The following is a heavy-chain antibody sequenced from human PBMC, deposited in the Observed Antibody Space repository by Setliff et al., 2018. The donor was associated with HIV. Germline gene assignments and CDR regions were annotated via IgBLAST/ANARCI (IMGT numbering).Heavy chain of an antibody. V-gene: IGHV4-38-2*01. J-gene: IGHJ6*03. CDR3: ARGRSRWTYYNYDFMDV. CDR2: IYHSGST. Sequence: SETLSLTCAVSGYSISSGYYWGWIRQPPGKGLEWIGSIYHSGSTYYNPSLKSRVTIAVDTSKNQFSLKLSSVTAADTAVYYCARGRSRWTYYNYDFMDVWGKGTTGIVS. D-gene: IGHD6-13*01. CDR1: GYSISSGYY.